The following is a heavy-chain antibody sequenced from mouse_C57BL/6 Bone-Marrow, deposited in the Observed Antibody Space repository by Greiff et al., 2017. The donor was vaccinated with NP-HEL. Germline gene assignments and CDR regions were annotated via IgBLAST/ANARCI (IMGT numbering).Heavy chain of an antibody. CDR1: GYAFSSYW. Sequence: QVQLKQSGAELVKPGASVKISCKASGYAFSSYWMNWVKQRPGKGLEWIGQIYPGDGDTNYNGKFKGKATLTADKSSSTAYMQLSSLTSEDSAVYFCARGIDGYYEVYWGQGTTLTVSS. D-gene: IGHD2-3*01. CDR3: ARGIDGYYEVY. CDR2: IYPGDGDT. V-gene: IGHV1-80*01. J-gene: IGHJ2*01.